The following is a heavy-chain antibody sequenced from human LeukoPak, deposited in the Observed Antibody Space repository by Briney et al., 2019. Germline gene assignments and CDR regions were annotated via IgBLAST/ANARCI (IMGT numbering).Heavy chain of an antibody. Sequence: PSETLSLTCTVSGGSISGYYWSWLRQPPGKGLEWIGYIYYSGSTNYNPSLKSRVTISLDTSKNQFSLKLSSVTAADTAVYYCARVRSTYYDSSGYQYYFDYWGQGTLVTVSS. D-gene: IGHD3-22*01. J-gene: IGHJ4*02. CDR3: ARVRSTYYDSSGYQYYFDY. CDR1: GGSISGYY. V-gene: IGHV4-59*01. CDR2: IYYSGST.